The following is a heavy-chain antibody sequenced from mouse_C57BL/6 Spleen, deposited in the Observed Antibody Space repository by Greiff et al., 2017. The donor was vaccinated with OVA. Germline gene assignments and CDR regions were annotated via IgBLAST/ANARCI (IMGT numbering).Heavy chain of an antibody. CDR1: GFTFSSYG. Sequence: EVQLVESGGDLVKPGGSLKLSCAASGFTFSSYGMSWVRQTPDKRLEWVATISSGGSYTYYPDSVKGRFTISRDNAKNTLYLQMSSLKSEDTAMYYCARRGFAVWGTGTTVTVSS. CDR3: ARRGFAV. V-gene: IGHV5-6*01. J-gene: IGHJ1*03. CDR2: ISSGGSYT.